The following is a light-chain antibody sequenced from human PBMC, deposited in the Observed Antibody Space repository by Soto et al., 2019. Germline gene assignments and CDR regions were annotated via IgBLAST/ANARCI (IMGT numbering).Light chain of an antibody. J-gene: IGKJ1*01. CDR1: QNVRSY. CDR2: ETS. Sequence: SQNVRSYVNWYQQIPGKAPKLLIYETSTLHSGVPSTFSGDGYGTHFTLSISSLHPEDFATYYCQQTFSTPRTFGQGTKV. CDR3: QQTFSTPRT. V-gene: IGKV1-39*01.